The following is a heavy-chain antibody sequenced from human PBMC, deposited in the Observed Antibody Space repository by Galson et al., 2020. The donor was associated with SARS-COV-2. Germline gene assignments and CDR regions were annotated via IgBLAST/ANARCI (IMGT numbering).Heavy chain of an antibody. CDR3: ARSPYYDSSSIDY. D-gene: IGHD3-22*01. J-gene: IGHJ4*02. V-gene: IGHV4-59*01. CDR2: IYHSGTT. Sequence: ASETLSLTCSVSGGPIDSYYWSWIRQPPGRGLEWMGYIYHSGTTNYSPSLESRVTMSVDTSRNQVSLKLTSVTAADSATYYCARSPYYDSSSIDYWGQGTLVTVSS. CDR1: GGPIDSYY.